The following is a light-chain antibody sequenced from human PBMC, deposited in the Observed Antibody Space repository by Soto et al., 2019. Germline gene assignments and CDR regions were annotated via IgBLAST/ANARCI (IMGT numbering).Light chain of an antibody. CDR3: AAWDDSLNGFYV. J-gene: IGLJ1*01. CDR2: SNN. Sequence: QSVLTQPPSASGTPGQRVTISCSGSSSNIGSNTVNWYQQLPGTAPKLLISSNNQRPSGVPDRFSGSKSGTSASLAIGGLQSEDEAVYYCAAWDDSLNGFYVFGTGTKVTVL. V-gene: IGLV1-44*01. CDR1: SSNIGSNT.